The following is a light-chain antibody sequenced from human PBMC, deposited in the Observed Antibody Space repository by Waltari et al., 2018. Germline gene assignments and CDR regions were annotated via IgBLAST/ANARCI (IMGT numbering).Light chain of an antibody. CDR3: QQYNNRPPDT. Sequence: EIVMTQSPATLTVSQGERATLSCRASQSVSSNLAWYQQKPGQAPRLLIYGASTRATDIPARFSGSGSGTEFTLTISSLQSEDFAVYYCQQYNNRPPDTFGQGTKLEI. V-gene: IGKV3-15*01. CDR1: QSVSSN. J-gene: IGKJ2*01. CDR2: GAS.